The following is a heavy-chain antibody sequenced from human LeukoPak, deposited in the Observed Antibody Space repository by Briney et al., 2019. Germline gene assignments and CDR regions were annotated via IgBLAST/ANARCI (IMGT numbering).Heavy chain of an antibody. CDR2: ISWNSGSM. CDR1: GFTFDDYA. D-gene: IGHD6-13*01. J-gene: IGHJ4*02. Sequence: PGGSLRLSCAASGFTFDDYAIHWVRQAPGKGLEWVSGISWNSGSMDYADSVKGRFTISRDNAKNSLYLQMNSLKSEDTALYYCAKDSVAYIAAAGSSDYWGQGALVTVSS. V-gene: IGHV3-9*01. CDR3: AKDSVAYIAAAGSSDY.